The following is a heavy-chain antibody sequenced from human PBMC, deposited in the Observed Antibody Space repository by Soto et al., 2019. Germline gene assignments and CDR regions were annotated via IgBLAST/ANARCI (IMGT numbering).Heavy chain of an antibody. CDR3: ASIYCSGGSCYSWGFDP. V-gene: IGHV4-30-4*01. D-gene: IGHD2-15*01. Sequence: QVQLQESGQGLVKPSQTLSLTCTVSGGSISSGDYYWSWIRQPPGKGLEWIGYIYYSGSTYYNPSLKSRVTISVDTSKNQFSLKLSSVTAADTAVYYCASIYCSGGSCYSWGFDPWGQGTLVTVSS. CDR1: GGSISSGDYY. J-gene: IGHJ5*02. CDR2: IYYSGST.